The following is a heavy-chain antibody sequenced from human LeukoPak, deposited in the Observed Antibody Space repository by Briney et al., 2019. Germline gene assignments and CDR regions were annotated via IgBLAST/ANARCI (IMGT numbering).Heavy chain of an antibody. CDR1: GFTFSSYG. D-gene: IGHD6-19*01. CDR3: ARSPYSSGWYQTGTDYYYYYMDV. Sequence: GGTLRLSCAASGFTFSSYGMHWVRQAPGKGLEWVAFIRYDGSNKYYADSVKGRFTISRDNSKNTLYLQMNSLRAEDTAVYYCARSPYSSGWYQTGTDYYYYYMDVWGKGTTVTISS. J-gene: IGHJ6*03. CDR2: IRYDGSNK. V-gene: IGHV3-30*02.